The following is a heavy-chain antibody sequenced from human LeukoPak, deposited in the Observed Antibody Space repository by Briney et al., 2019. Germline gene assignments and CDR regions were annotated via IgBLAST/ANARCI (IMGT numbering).Heavy chain of an antibody. D-gene: IGHD2-2*01. CDR3: ARSGTYCSSTSCYPHYYYYHGMDV. V-gene: IGHV4-30-2*01. Sequence: SQTLSLTCAVSGGSISSGGYSWSWIRQPPGKGLEWIGYIYHSGSTYYNPSLKSRVTISVDRSKNQFSLKLSSVTAADTAVYYCARSGTYCSSTSCYPHYYYYHGMDVWGQGTTVTVSS. CDR2: IYHSGST. CDR1: GGSISSGGYS. J-gene: IGHJ6*02.